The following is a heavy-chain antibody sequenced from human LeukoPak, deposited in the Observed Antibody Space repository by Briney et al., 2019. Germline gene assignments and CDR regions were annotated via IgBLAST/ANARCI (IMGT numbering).Heavy chain of an antibody. CDR3: ARGSETYYDFWSGYTAFDY. J-gene: IGHJ4*02. CDR2: INPSGGST. D-gene: IGHD3-3*01. V-gene: IGHV1-46*01. Sequence: ASVKVSCKASGGTFSSYAISWVRQAPGQGLEWMGIINPSGGSTSYAQKFQGRVTMTRDTSTSTVYMELSSLRSEDTAVYYCARGSETYYDFWSGYTAFDYWGQGTLVTVSS. CDR1: GGTFSSYA.